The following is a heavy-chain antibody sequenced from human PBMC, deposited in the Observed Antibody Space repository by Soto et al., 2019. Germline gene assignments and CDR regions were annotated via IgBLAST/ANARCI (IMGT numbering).Heavy chain of an antibody. CDR1: GFTFSNAW. CDR2: IKSKTDGGTT. CDR3: TSQYYYDSSGYSPYYYGMDV. D-gene: IGHD3-22*01. V-gene: IGHV3-15*07. J-gene: IGHJ6*02. Sequence: GGSLRLSCAASGFTFSNAWMNWVRQAPGKGLEWVGRIKSKTDGGTTDYAAPVKGRFTISRDDSKNTLYLQMNSLKTEDTAVYYCTSQYYYDSSGYSPYYYGMDVWGQGTTVTVSS.